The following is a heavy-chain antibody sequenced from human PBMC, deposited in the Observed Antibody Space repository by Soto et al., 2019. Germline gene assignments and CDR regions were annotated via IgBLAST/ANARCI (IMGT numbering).Heavy chain of an antibody. CDR3: APTWGLPFDY. CDR1: GFSLRTTGVG. Sequence: QITLKESGPTLVKPTQTLTLTCTYSGFSLRTTGVGVGWIRQPPGKALEWLGIIYWDDDKRYSPSLKSRLTLXXDISKSQVVLTMTNMGPVDTDTYFCAPTWGLPFDYWGPGNLVIVSS. D-gene: IGHD3-16*01. V-gene: IGHV2-5*02. J-gene: IGHJ4*02. CDR2: IYWDDDK.